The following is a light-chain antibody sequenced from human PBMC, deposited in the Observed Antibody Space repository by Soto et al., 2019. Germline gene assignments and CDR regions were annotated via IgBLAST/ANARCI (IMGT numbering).Light chain of an antibody. J-gene: IGLJ2*01. Sequence: QSVLTQPPSVSAAPGQKVTISCSGGSSNIGIYIVSWYQQLPGTAPKLLIYEDNKRPSGIPDRFSGSKSGTSATLGITALQTGDEADYYCASWDTSLNSGVFGGGTKLTVL. CDR3: ASWDTSLNSGV. CDR2: EDN. V-gene: IGLV1-51*02. CDR1: SSNIGIYI.